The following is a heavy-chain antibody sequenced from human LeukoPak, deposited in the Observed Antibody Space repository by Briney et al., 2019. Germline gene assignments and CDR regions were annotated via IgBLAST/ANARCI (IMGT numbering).Heavy chain of an antibody. CDR1: GFTFSSYA. CDR2: ISGSGGST. D-gene: IGHD3-3*01. CDR3: AKDHDYYDFWSGYFDY. V-gene: IGHV3-23*01. J-gene: IGHJ4*02. Sequence: GGSLRLSCAASGFTFSSYATSWVRQAPGKGLEWVSAISGSGGSTYYADSVKGRFTISRDNSKNTLYLQMNSPRAEDTAVYYCAKDHDYYDFWSGYFDYWGQGTLVTVSS.